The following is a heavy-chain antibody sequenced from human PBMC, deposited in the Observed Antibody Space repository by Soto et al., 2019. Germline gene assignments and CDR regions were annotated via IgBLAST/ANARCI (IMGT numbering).Heavy chain of an antibody. V-gene: IGHV5-10-1*01. CDR3: ARHRYDFLYGMDV. CDR2: IDPSDSYT. D-gene: IGHD3-3*01. J-gene: IGHJ6*02. CDR1: GYSFTSYW. Sequence: RGESLKISCKGSGYSFTSYWISWVRQMPGKGLEWMERIDPSDSYTNYSPSFQGHVTISADKSISTAYLQWSSLKASDTAMYYCARHRYDFLYGMDVWGQGTTVTVSS.